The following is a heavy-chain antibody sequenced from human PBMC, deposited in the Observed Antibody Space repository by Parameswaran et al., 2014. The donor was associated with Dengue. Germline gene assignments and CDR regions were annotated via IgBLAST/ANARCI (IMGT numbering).Heavy chain of an antibody. CDR3: ARIDYYYYYGMDL. V-gene: IGHV1-46*01. J-gene: IGHJ6*02. Sequence: WVRQAPGQRLEWMGIINPSGGSTSYAQNFQGRATMTRDTSTSTVYMDLSRLRSEDTAVYYCARIDYYYYYGMDLWGQGTTVTVSS. CDR2: INPSGGST.